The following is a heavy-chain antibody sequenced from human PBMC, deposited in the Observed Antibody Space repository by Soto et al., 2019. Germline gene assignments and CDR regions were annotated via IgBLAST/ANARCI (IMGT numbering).Heavy chain of an antibody. V-gene: IGHV4-59*12. Sequence: SETLSLTCTVSGGSINNYYWSWIRQPPGKGLEWIGHVYDSGSTHYNPSLKSGVTISVDTSKNQFSLKLSSVTAADTAVYYCVGLPVTRVPAEYFQHWGQGTLVTVSS. CDR1: GGSINNYY. D-gene: IGHD4-17*01. J-gene: IGHJ1*01. CDR2: VYDSGST. CDR3: VGLPVTRVPAEYFQH.